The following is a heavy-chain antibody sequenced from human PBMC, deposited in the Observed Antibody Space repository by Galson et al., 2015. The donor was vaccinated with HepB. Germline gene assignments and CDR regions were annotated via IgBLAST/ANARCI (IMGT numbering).Heavy chain of an antibody. Sequence: SVTVSCKASGYTFTGYSIHWVRQAPGQGLEWMGRINPNSGGTDYAQKFQGRVTMTRDTSITTAYMELSRLKSDDTAVYYCARDSAGGYYYDTSGYLPWGQGSLVTVSS. D-gene: IGHD3-22*01. J-gene: IGHJ5*02. CDR2: INPNSGGT. V-gene: IGHV1-2*06. CDR3: ARDSAGGYYYDTSGYLP. CDR1: GYTFTGYS.